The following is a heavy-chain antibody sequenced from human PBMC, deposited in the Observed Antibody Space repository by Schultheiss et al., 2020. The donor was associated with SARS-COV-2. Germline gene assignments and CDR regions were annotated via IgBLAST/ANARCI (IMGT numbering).Heavy chain of an antibody. CDR1: GGSISSGGYY. CDR2: IYYSGST. D-gene: IGHD3-10*01. CDR3: ARGAHYYGSGSYYTDAFDI. J-gene: IGHJ3*02. V-gene: IGHV4-31*03. Sequence: LRLSCTVSGGSISSGGYYWSWIRQHPGKGLEWIGYIYYSGSTYYNPSLKSRVTISVDTSKNQFSLKLSSVTAADTAVYYCARGAHYYGSGSYYTDAFDIWGQGTMVTVSS.